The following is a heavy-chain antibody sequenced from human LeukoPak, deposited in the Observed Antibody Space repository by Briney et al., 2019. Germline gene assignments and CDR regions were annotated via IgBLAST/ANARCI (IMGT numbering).Heavy chain of an antibody. V-gene: IGHV4-39*07. CDR1: GGSISSSSYY. Sequence: SETLSLTCTVSGGSISSSSYYWGWIRQPPGKGLEWIGSIYYSGSTYYNPSLKSRVTISVDTSKNQFSLKLSSVTAADTAVYYCASTTYCYDSSGYYFLDYWGQGTLVTVSS. CDR3: ASTTYCYDSSGYYFLDY. D-gene: IGHD3-22*01. CDR2: IYYSGST. J-gene: IGHJ4*02.